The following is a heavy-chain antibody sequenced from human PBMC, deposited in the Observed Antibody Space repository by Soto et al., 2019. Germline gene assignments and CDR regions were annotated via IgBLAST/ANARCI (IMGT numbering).Heavy chain of an antibody. V-gene: IGHV3-48*02. J-gene: IGHJ5*02. CDR2: ISSSSSTI. D-gene: IGHD6-13*01. Sequence: EVQLVESGGGLVQPGGSLRLSCAASGFTFSSYSMNWVRQAPGKGLEWVSYISSSSSTIYYADSVKGRLTISRDNAKNSLYLQMNSLRDEDTAVYYCARDSPYSSSWYDLNWFDPWGQGTLVTVSS. CDR3: ARDSPYSSSWYDLNWFDP. CDR1: GFTFSSYS.